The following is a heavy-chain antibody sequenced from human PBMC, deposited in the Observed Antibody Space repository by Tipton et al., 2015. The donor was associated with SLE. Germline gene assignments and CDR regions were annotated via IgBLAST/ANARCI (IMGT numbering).Heavy chain of an antibody. CDR2: IYHTGST. Sequence: TLSLTCTVSGGSISRIGYYWSWIRQHPGKGLEWIGYIYHTGSTYYNPSLKSRVTISVDTSKNQFSLKLSSVTAADTAVYYCARVQAYEGFDPWGQGTLVTVSS. J-gene: IGHJ5*02. CDR1: GGSISRIGYY. V-gene: IGHV4-31*03. CDR3: ARVQAYEGFDP. D-gene: IGHD3-16*01.